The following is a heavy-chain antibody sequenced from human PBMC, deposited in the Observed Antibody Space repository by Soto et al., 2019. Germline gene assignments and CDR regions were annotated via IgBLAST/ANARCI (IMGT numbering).Heavy chain of an antibody. Sequence: SGGSLRLSCAASGFTFSSYAMSWVRQAPGKGLEWVSAISGSGGSTYYADSVKGRFTISRDNSKNTLYLQMNSLRAEDTAVYYCANLKYDFWSGYYPFDYWGQGTLVTVSS. D-gene: IGHD3-3*01. CDR1: GFTFSSYA. CDR3: ANLKYDFWSGYYPFDY. J-gene: IGHJ4*02. V-gene: IGHV3-23*01. CDR2: ISGSGGST.